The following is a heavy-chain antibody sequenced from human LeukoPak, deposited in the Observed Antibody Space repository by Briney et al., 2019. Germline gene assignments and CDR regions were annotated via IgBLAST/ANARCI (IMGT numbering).Heavy chain of an antibody. CDR3: ARRHKYDFWSGYYQTANDAFDI. CDR2: IYYSGST. D-gene: IGHD3-3*01. J-gene: IGHJ3*02. CDR1: GGSISSYY. Sequence: SETLSLTCTVSGGSISSYYWNWIRQPPGKGLEWIRYIYYSGSTNYNPSLKSRATISVDTSKNQLSLKMSSVTAADTAVYYCARRHKYDFWSGYYQTANDAFDIWGQGTMVTVSS. V-gene: IGHV4-59*08.